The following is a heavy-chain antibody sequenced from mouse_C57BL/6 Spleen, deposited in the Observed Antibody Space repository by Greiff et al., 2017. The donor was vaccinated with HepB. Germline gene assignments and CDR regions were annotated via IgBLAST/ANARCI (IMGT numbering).Heavy chain of an antibody. CDR3: ARSEDGYPFAY. V-gene: IGHV1-55*01. D-gene: IGHD2-3*01. Sequence: QVQLQQPGAELVKPGASVKMSCKASGYTFTSYWITWVKQRPGQGLEWIGDIYPGSGSSNYNEKLKSKATLTVDTSSSTAYMQLSSLTSEDSAVYYCARSEDGYPFAYWGQGTLVTVSA. CDR1: GYTFTSYW. CDR2: IYPGSGSS. J-gene: IGHJ3*01.